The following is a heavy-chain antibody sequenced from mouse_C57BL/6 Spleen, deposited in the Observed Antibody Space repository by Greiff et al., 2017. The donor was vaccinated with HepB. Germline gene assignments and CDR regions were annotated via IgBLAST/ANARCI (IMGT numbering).Heavy chain of an antibody. CDR1: GFTFSDYY. J-gene: IGHJ4*01. V-gene: IGHV5-12*01. CDR2: ISNGGGST. D-gene: IGHD1-1*01. CDR3: ARQKFYGTSYEENAMDY. Sequence: EVHLVESGGGLVQPGGSLKLSCAASGFTFSDYYMYWVRQTPEKRLEWVAYISNGGGSTYYPDTVKGRFTISRDNAKNTLYLQMSRLKSEDTAMYYCARQKFYGTSYEENAMDYWGQGTSVTVSS.